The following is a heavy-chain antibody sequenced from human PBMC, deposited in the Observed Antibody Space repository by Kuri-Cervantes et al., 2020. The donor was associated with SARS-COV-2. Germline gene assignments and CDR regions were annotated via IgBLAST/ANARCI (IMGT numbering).Heavy chain of an antibody. Sequence: GESLKISCAASGFTFSSYSMNWVRQAPGKGLEWVSYISSSSSTIYYADSVKGRFTISRDNAKNSLYLQMNSLRAEGTAVYYCARAKSPNAALVPADYWGQGTLVTVSS. CDR2: ISSSSSTI. CDR3: ARAKSPNAALVPADY. D-gene: IGHD5-18*01. V-gene: IGHV3-48*01. CDR1: GFTFSSYS. J-gene: IGHJ4*02.